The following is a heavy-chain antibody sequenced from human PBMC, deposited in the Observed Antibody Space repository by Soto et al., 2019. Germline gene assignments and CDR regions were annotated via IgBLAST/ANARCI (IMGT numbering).Heavy chain of an antibody. V-gene: IGHV2-5*02. D-gene: IGHD2-15*01. J-gene: IGHJ4*02. Sequence: QITLKESGPTLVKPTQTLTLTCTFSGFSLSTSAVGVGWIRQPPGKALEWLAFIYWDDDKRYSPSLKSSLTITKDTSKNQVVLAMTNMDPVDTATYYWAHLVVAGLTYYFDYWGQGTLVTVSS. CDR1: GFSLSTSAVG. CDR2: IYWDDDK. CDR3: AHLVVAGLTYYFDY.